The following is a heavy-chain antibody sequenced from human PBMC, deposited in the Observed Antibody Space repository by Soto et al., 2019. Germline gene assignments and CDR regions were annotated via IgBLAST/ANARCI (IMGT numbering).Heavy chain of an antibody. J-gene: IGHJ4*02. D-gene: IGHD2-15*01. CDR2: FNAGNGNT. CDR1: GYTFTSYA. CDR3: ARGPGGPDGPGDY. Sequence: ASVKVSCKASGYTFTSYAMHWVRQAPGQRLEWMGWFNAGNGNTKYSQKFQGRVTITRDTSASTAYMELSSLRSEDTAVYYCARGPGGPDGPGDYWGQGTLVTVSS. V-gene: IGHV1-3*01.